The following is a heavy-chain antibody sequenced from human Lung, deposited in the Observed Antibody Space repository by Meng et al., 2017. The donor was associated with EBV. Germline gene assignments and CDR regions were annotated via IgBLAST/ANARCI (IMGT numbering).Heavy chain of an antibody. CDR2: TYYRSKWYN. V-gene: IGHV6-1*01. CDR3: ASSRPLAGNWNYHY. Sequence: QPGSELAKPPQPLSHTWSFSGDSGSSKSAAWNWLRQSPSRGLEWLGRTYYRSKWYNDYAVSVKSRITINPDTSKNQFSLQLNSVTPEDTAVYYCASSRPLAGNWNYHYWGQGTLVTVSS. J-gene: IGHJ4*02. D-gene: IGHD1-7*01. CDR1: GDSGSSKSAA.